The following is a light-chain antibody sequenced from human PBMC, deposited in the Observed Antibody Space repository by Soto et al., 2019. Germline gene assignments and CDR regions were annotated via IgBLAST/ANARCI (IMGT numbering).Light chain of an antibody. CDR3: QQYSSSAFS. V-gene: IGKV3-20*01. CDR1: QSVSSSF. Sequence: EIVLTQSPGTLSLSPGERATLSCRASQSVSSSFLSWYQQKPGPAPRLLIYAASRRATGIPDRFSGSGSGTDFTLTISRLEPEDFAVYYCQQYSSSAFSFGPGTKVDIK. J-gene: IGKJ3*01. CDR2: AAS.